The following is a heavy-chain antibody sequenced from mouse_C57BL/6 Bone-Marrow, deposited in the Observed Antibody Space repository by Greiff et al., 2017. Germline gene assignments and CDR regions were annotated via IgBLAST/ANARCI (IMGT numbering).Heavy chain of an antibody. V-gene: IGHV1-69*01. CDR3: ARDSSGSFDY. D-gene: IGHD3-2*02. CDR2: IDPSDSYT. J-gene: IGHJ2*01. CDR1: GYTFTSYW. Sequence: QLQQPGAELVMPGASVKLSCKASGYTFTSYWMHWVKQRPGQGLEWIGEIDPSDSYTNYNQKFKGKSTLTVDKSSSTAYMQLSSLTSEDSAVYYCARDSSGSFDYWGEGTTLTVSS.